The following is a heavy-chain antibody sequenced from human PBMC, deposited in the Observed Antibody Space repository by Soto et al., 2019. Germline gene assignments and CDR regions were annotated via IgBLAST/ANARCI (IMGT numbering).Heavy chain of an antibody. CDR3: AKDLVSGYDYGPHYFDY. D-gene: IGHD5-12*01. V-gene: IGHV3-23*01. J-gene: IGHJ4*02. CDR2: ISGSGGST. Sequence: HPGGSLRLSCAASGFTFSSYAMSWVRQAPGKGLEWVSAISGSGGSTYYADSVKGRFTISRDNSKNTLYLQMNSLRAEDTAVYYCAKDLVSGYDYGPHYFDYCGQGTLVTSPQ. CDR1: GFTFSSYA.